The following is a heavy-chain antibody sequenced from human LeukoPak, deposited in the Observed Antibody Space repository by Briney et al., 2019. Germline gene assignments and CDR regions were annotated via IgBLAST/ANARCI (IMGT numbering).Heavy chain of an antibody. CDR1: GFTFSSYA. V-gene: IGHV3-23*01. D-gene: IGHD3-16*01. CDR2: ISGGGGST. J-gene: IGHJ4*02. CDR3: AKLSRRRGAGYFDD. Sequence: PGGSLRLSCAASGFTFSSYAMSWVRQAPGKGLEWVSGISGGGGSTYYADSVKGRFTISRDNSKNTLYLQMNSLRVEDTAVYFCAKLSRRRGAGYFDDWGQGTLITVSS.